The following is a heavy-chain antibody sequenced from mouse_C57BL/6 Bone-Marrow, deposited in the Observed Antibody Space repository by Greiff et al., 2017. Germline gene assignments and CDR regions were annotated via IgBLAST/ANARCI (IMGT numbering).Heavy chain of an antibody. J-gene: IGHJ2*01. D-gene: IGHD1-1*01. CDR3: TREGDFITLGSWNY. Sequence: VQLQQSGTVLARPGASVKMSCKTSGYTFTSYWMNWVKQRPGQGLEWIGAIYPGNSDTSYNQKFKGKAKLTEVTSASTAYMELISLTNEDSAVYYCTREGDFITLGSWNYWGQGTTLTVSS. V-gene: IGHV1-5*01. CDR1: GYTFTSYW. CDR2: IYPGNSDT.